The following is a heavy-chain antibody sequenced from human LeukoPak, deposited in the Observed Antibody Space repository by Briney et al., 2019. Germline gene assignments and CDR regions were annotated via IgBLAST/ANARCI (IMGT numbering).Heavy chain of an antibody. CDR2: IYYSGST. CDR1: GGSISSGGYY. J-gene: IGHJ4*02. CDR3: ARESRSGYSFDY. D-gene: IGHD3-22*01. Sequence: SQTLSLTCTVSGGSISSGGYYWSWIRQHPGKGLEWIGYIYYSGSTYYNPSLESRVTISVDTSKNQFSLKLSSVTAADTAVYYCARESRSGYSFDYWGQGTLVTVSS. V-gene: IGHV4-31*03.